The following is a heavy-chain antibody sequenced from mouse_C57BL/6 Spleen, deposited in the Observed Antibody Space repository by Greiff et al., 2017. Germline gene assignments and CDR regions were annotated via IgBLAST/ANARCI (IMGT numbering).Heavy chain of an antibody. CDR2: IWSGGST. CDR1: GFSLTSYG. D-gene: IGHD1-1*01. J-gene: IGHJ3*01. Sequence: VQLQESGPGLVQPSQSLSITCTVSGFSLTSYGVHWVRQSPGKGLEGLGVIWSGGSTDYNAAFISRLSISKDNSKSQVFFKMNSLQADDTAIYYCARNHYGSSFAYWGQGTLVTVSA. V-gene: IGHV2-2*01. CDR3: ARNHYGSSFAY.